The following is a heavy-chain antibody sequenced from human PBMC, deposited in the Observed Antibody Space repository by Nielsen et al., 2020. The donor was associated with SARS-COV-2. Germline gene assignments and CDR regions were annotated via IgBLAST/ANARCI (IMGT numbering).Heavy chain of an antibody. D-gene: IGHD3-10*01. CDR3: AKHEGDD. CDR2: ISESGGAT. V-gene: IGHV3-23*01. CDR1: GFSFSNYV. J-gene: IGHJ4*02. Sequence: GESLKISCVASGFSFSNYVMNWVRQAPGKGLEWVSAISESGGATYYTDSVKGRFTISRDNSRNTLYLEMNSLRADDTAVYYCAKHEGDDWGQGTLVTVAS.